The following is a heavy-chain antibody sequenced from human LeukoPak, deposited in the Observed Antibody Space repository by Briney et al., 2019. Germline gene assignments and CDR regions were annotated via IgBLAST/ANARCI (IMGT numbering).Heavy chain of an antibody. J-gene: IGHJ3*02. V-gene: IGHV2-5*02. D-gene: IGHD4-17*01. Sequence: SGPTLVNPTQTLTLTCTFSGFSLTTTGVAVGWIRQPPGKALKWLALIYWDDDKRYSPSLKSRVTITKDTSKNQVVLTMTNMDPVDTATYYCARRTPTVITGGAFDIWGQGTMVAVSS. CDR2: IYWDDDK. CDR1: GFSLTTTGVA. CDR3: ARRTPTVITGGAFDI.